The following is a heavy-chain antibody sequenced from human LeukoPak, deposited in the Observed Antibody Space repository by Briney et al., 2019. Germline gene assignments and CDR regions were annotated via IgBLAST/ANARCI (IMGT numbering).Heavy chain of an antibody. CDR3: ARSREWSDAFDI. J-gene: IGHJ3*02. D-gene: IGHD3-3*01. CDR1: GGSISSYY. V-gene: IGHV4-59*01. Sequence: TSETLSLTCTVSGGSISSYYWSWIRQPPGKGLEWIGYIYCSGSTNYNPSLKSRVTISVDTSKNQFSLKLSSVTAADTAVYYCARSREWSDAFDIWGQGTMVTVSS. CDR2: IYCSGST.